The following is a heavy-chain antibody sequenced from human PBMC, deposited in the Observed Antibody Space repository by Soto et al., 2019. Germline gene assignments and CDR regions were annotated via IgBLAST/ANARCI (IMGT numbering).Heavy chain of an antibody. D-gene: IGHD2-15*01. V-gene: IGHV4-59*08. CDR1: GGSISSYY. Sequence: SETLSLTCTVSGGSISSYYWSWIRQPPGKGLEWIGYIYYSGSTNYNPSLKSRVAISLDTSKSQFSLKLTSVTAADTAVYYCARYGSGECNRGSCYSPFDYWGQGTLVTVSS. CDR2: IYYSGST. J-gene: IGHJ4*02. CDR3: ARYGSGECNRGSCYSPFDY.